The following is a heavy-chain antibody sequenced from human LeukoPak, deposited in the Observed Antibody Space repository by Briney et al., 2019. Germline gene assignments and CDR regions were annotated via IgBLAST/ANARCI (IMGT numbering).Heavy chain of an antibody. CDR2: IKSDGSST. CDR1: GFTFSSYW. V-gene: IGHV3-74*01. D-gene: IGHD6-19*01. Sequence: PGGSLRLSCAASGFTFSSYWMHWVRQAPGKGLVWVSRIKSDGSSTSYADSVKGRFTISRDNAKNMLYLQMNSLSAEDTAVYYWARDPTYNSGWPDAFDMWGQGTMVTVSS. CDR3: ARDPTYNSGWPDAFDM. J-gene: IGHJ3*02.